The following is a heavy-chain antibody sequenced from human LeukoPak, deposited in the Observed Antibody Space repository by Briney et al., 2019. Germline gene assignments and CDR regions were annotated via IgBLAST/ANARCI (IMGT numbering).Heavy chain of an antibody. V-gene: IGHV1-69*06. Sequence: SVKVSCKASGGTFSSYAISWVRQAPGQGLEWMGGIIPIFGTANYAQKFQGRVTITADKSTSTAYMELSSLRPEDTAVYYCASEVRFGGAFDIWGQGTMVTVSS. D-gene: IGHD4-23*01. CDR3: ASEVRFGGAFDI. CDR1: GGTFSSYA. CDR2: IIPIFGTA. J-gene: IGHJ3*02.